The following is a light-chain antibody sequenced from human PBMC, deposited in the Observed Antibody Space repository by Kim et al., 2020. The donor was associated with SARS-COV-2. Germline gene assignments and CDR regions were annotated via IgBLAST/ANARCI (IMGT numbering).Light chain of an antibody. CDR1: QSISSY. CDR2: AAS. CDR3: QQSYSTPRT. J-gene: IGKJ1*01. V-gene: IGKV1-39*01. Sequence: ASVGDRVTITCRASQSISSYLSWYQQKPGKAPKLLMYAASSLQSGVPSRFSGSGSGTDFTLTISSLQVEDFATYYCQQSYSTPRTFGQGTKVDIK.